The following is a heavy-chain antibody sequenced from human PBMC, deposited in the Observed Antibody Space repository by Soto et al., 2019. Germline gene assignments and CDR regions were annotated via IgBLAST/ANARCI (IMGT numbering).Heavy chain of an antibody. CDR2: IYWDDDE. J-gene: IGHJ4*02. D-gene: IGHD2-2*01. V-gene: IGHV2-5*02. CDR3: AHGSCSSADCYPNPYLDY. Sequence: KESGPTLVKPTQTLTLTCTFSGFSLSTTAEGVGWIRQPPGKALEWLALIYWDDDERYSPSLKSRLTITKDTSKNQVVLTTTNVDPVDTATYYCAHGSCSSADCYPNPYLDYWGQGILVTVSS. CDR1: GFSLSTTAEG.